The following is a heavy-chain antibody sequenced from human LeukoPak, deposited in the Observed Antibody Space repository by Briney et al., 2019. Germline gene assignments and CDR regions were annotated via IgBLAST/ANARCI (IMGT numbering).Heavy chain of an antibody. Sequence: GGSLRLSCAASGFTFSNYSMNWVRQAPGKGLEWVSSISSSTTFIDYADSLKGRFTISRDNAKNSLYLQMNSLRAEDTAVYYCPREPGFKFCYFDLWGRGTLVTVSS. V-gene: IGHV3-21*01. CDR3: PREPGFKFCYFDL. D-gene: IGHD3-9*01. J-gene: IGHJ2*01. CDR1: GFTFSNYS. CDR2: ISSSTTFI.